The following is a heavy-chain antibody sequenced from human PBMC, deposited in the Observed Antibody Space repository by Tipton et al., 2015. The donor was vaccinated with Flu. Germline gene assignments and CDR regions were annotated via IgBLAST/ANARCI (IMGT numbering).Heavy chain of an antibody. V-gene: IGHV6-1*01. J-gene: IGHJ5*01. CDR1: GDSVSSHGAT. CDR2: TYYRSIWHY. CDR3: ARGYGSGPKDWFDS. D-gene: IGHD3-10*01. Sequence: LVKPTQTLSLTCGISGDSVSSHGATWNWIRQSPSRGLEWLGKTYYRSIWHYNYAVSVKGRISINPDTSKSQFSLQLNSVTPEGTAVYYCARGYGSGPKDWFDSWGQGILATVSA.